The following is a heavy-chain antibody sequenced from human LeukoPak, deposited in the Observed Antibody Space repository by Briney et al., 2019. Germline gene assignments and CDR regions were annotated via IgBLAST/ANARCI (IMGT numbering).Heavy chain of an antibody. CDR1: GFTFSNAW. CDR2: IKSKTDGGTT. D-gene: IGHD3-16*01. V-gene: IGHV3-15*01. J-gene: IGHJ4*02. Sequence: GGSLRLSCAASGFTFSNAWMSWVRQAPGKGLEWVGHIKSKTDGGTTDYAAPVKGRFTISRDDSKNTLYLQMSSLKTEDTAVYYCTTGLGALDYWGQGTLVTVSS. CDR3: TTGLGALDY.